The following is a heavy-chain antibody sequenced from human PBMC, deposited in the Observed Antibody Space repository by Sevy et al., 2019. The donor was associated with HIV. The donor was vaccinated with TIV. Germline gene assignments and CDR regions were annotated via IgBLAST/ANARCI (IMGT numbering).Heavy chain of an antibody. Sequence: GGSLRLSCVASGFTFSSYWMSWVRQAPGKGLEWVANIKQGGSEKYYVDSVKGRFTISRDNAKNSLYLQMNSLRAEDTAVYYCARGGDDGAFDIWGQGTMVTVSS. J-gene: IGHJ3*02. D-gene: IGHD2-21*02. V-gene: IGHV3-7*01. CDR1: GFTFSSYW. CDR2: IKQGGSEK. CDR3: ARGGDDGAFDI.